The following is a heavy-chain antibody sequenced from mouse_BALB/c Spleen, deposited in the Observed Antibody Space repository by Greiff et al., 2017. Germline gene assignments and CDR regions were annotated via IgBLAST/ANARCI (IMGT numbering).Heavy chain of an antibody. CDR2: INPSTGYT. V-gene: IGHV1-7*01. J-gene: IGHJ3*01. CDR1: GYTFTSYW. CDR3: ARGDFTGTWFAY. Sequence: QVHVKQSGAELAKPGASVKMSCKASGYTFTSYWMHWVKQRPGQGLEWIGYINPSTGYTEYNQKFKDKATLTADKSSSTAYMQLSSLTSEDSAVYYCARGDFTGTWFAYWGQGTLVTVSA. D-gene: IGHD4-1*01.